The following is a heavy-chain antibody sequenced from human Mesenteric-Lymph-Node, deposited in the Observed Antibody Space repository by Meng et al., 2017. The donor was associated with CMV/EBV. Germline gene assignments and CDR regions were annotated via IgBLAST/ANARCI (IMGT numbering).Heavy chain of an antibody. CDR3: ASLLGPYYYYGMDV. J-gene: IGHJ6*02. CDR2: ISGSGGST. Sequence: GGSLRLSCAASGFTFSSYAMSWVRQAPGKGLEWVSAISGSGGSTYYADSVKGRFTISRDNSKNTLYLQMNSLRAEDTAVYYCASLLGPYYYYGMDVWGQGTTVTVSS. D-gene: IGHD2-15*01. CDR1: GFTFSSYA. V-gene: IGHV3-23*01.